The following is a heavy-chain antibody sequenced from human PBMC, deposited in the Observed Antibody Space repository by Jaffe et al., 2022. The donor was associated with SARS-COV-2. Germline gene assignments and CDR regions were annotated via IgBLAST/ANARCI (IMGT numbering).Heavy chain of an antibody. CDR3: ARAIAVAATTSTGEFDC. J-gene: IGHJ4*02. D-gene: IGHD6-19*01. Sequence: QVQLQQWGAGLLKPSETLSLTCAVYGGSFSSYSWSWIRQPPGKGLEWIGEIIHSGSTNYNPSLKSRVTISVDTSKIQFSLKLSSVTAADTAVYYCARAIAVAATTSTGEFDCWGQGTLVTVSS. V-gene: IGHV4-34*12. CDR1: GGSFSSYS. CDR2: IIHSGST.